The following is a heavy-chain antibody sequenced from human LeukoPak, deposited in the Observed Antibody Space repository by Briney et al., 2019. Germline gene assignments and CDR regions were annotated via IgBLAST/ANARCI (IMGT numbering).Heavy chain of an antibody. CDR3: AKSGSYYGSTSG. J-gene: IGHJ4*02. CDR1: GGSFSGYY. D-gene: IGHD3-10*01. Sequence: PSETLSLTCAVYGGSFSGYYWSWIRQPPGKGLEWIGEINHSGSTNYNPSLKSRVTISVDTSKNQFSLKLSSVTAADTAVYYCAKSGSYYGSTSGWGQGTLVTVSS. V-gene: IGHV4-34*01. CDR2: INHSGST.